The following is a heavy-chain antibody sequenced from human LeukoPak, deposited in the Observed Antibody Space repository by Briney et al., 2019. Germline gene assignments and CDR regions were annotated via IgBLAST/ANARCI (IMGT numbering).Heavy chain of an antibody. V-gene: IGHV3-30*18. CDR2: ISYDGSNK. Sequence: PGGSLRLSCAASGFTFSSYGMHWVRQAPGKGLDWVAVISYDGSNKYYADSVKGRFTISRDNSKNTLYLQMNSLRAEDTAVYYCAKGPRGYCSSTSCYDYWGQGTLVTVSS. CDR3: AKGPRGYCSSTSCYDY. CDR1: GFTFSSYG. D-gene: IGHD2-2*01. J-gene: IGHJ4*02.